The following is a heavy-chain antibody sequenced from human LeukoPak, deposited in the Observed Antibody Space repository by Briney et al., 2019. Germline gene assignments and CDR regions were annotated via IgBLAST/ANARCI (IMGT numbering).Heavy chain of an antibody. CDR2: TYYRSKCYN. CDR3: ARGLARGDSYSSSWYDWFDP. D-gene: IGHD6-13*01. V-gene: IGHV6-1*01. CDR1: GDSVSSNSAA. Sequence: SQTLSLTCAISGDSVSSNSAAWNWIRQSPSRGLEWLGRTYYRSKCYNDYAVSVKSRITINPDTSKNQFSLQLNSVTPEDTAVYYCARGLARGDSYSSSWYDWFDPWGQGTLVTVSS. J-gene: IGHJ5*02.